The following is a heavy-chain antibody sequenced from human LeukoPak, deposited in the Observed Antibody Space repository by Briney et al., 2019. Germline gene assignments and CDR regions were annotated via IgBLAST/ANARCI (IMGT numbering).Heavy chain of an antibody. J-gene: IGHJ4*02. CDR1: GFTFTRYW. Sequence: PGGSLRLSCAASGFTFTRYWMTWIRQAPGKGLEWVSVIYSGGSTYYADSVKGRFTISRDNSKNTLYLQMNSLRAEDTAVYYCARTYSSGWYHPKVDYWGQGTLVTVSS. V-gene: IGHV3-66*01. CDR3: ARTYSSGWYHPKVDY. D-gene: IGHD6-19*01. CDR2: IYSGGST.